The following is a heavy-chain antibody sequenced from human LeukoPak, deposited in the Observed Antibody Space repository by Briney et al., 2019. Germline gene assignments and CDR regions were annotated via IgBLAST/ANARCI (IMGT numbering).Heavy chain of an antibody. CDR3: ASVPESGYCSSTSCYEGSEYFQH. CDR2: IYYSVST. Sequence: PSETLSLTCTVSGGSISSYYWSWIRQPPGEGLEWMGYIYYSVSTNYNPSLKSRVTISVDTSKNQFSLKLSSVTAADTAVYYCASVPESGYCSSTSCYEGSEYFQHWGQGTLVTVSS. V-gene: IGHV4-59*01. J-gene: IGHJ1*01. CDR1: GGSISSYY. D-gene: IGHD2-2*01.